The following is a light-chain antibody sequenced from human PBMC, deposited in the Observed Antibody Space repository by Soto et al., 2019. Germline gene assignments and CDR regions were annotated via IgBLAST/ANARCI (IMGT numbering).Light chain of an antibody. J-gene: IGKJ4*01. V-gene: IGKV1-5*01. Sequence: DIQMTQSPSTLSASVGDRVTITCRASQSIGSWLAWYQQKPGKAPKLLIYDASARATGVPARFSGSRSGPEFTLTINSLQSEDFAIYYCQRYNNWPLTFGGGTKV. CDR2: DAS. CDR1: QSIGSW. CDR3: QRYNNWPLT.